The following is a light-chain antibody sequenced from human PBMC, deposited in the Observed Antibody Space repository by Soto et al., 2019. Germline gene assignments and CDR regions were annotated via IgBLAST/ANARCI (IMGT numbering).Light chain of an antibody. J-gene: IGKJ3*01. CDR3: QHSYSTPPYT. CDR1: QSISNC. CDR2: AAS. Sequence: DIQMTQSPSSLSASVGDRVTITCRASQSISNCLNWYQQKPGKAPKLLIYAASTLQGGIRSTFSASGSGSSSTLTISRLQPEDFATYYCQHSYSTPPYTFGPGTKVDI. V-gene: IGKV1-39*01.